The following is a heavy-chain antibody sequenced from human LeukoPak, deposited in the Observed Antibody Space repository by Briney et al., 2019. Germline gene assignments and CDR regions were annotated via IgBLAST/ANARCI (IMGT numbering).Heavy chain of an antibody. Sequence: PSETLSLTCTVSGGSISSYHWSWIRQPPGKGLEWLGYIYYTGNTKYNPSLETRVTISVDTSKNQFSLKLTSVTAADTAVYYCARGEYSSTWYINYYFDYWGQGTLVTVSS. CDR2: IYYTGNT. CDR1: GGSISSYH. V-gene: IGHV4-59*01. CDR3: ARGEYSSTWYINYYFDY. D-gene: IGHD6-13*01. J-gene: IGHJ4*02.